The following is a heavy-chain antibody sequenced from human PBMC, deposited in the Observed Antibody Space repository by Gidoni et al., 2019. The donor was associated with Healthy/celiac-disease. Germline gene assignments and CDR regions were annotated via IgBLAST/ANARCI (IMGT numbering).Heavy chain of an antibody. Sequence: QVQLQQWGAGLLKPSETLSLTCAVYGGSFSGYYWSWIRQPPGKGLEWIGEINHSGSTNYNPSLKSRVTISVDTSKNQFSLKLSSVTAADTAVYYCARGQGSDGGNAFDIWGQGTMVTVSS. CDR3: ARGQGSDGGNAFDI. CDR1: GGSFSGYY. CDR2: INHSGST. D-gene: IGHD1-26*01. V-gene: IGHV4-34*01. J-gene: IGHJ3*02.